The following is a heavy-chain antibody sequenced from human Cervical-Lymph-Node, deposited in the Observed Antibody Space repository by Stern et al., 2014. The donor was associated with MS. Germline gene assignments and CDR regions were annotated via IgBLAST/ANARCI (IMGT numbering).Heavy chain of an antibody. CDR1: GFSFSRYA. CDR2: IGYEGRTR. D-gene: IGHD6-13*01. J-gene: IGHJ4*02. CDR3: ASAYSSSHYYFDY. Sequence: QVQLVQSGGGVVQPGRSLRLSCAASGFSFSRYAMHWVRQAPGKGLEWVALIGYEGRTRYYADSVPGRFTISRDNFKNTLYLQMNSLRAEDTAVYYCASAYSSSHYYFDYWGQGTLVTFSS. V-gene: IGHV3-33*01.